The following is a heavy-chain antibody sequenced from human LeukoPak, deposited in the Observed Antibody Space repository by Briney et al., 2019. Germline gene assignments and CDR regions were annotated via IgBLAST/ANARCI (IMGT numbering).Heavy chain of an antibody. CDR2: ISGSGGST. J-gene: IGHJ1*01. D-gene: IGHD3-22*01. CDR1: GFTFSSYA. Sequence: GGSLRLSCAASGFTFSSYAMSWVRQAPGKGLEWVSAISGSGGSTDYADSVKGRFTISRDNSKNTLYLQMNSLRAEDTAVYYCAKGEEGYDSSGYYEYFQHWGQGTLVTVSS. CDR3: AKGEEGYDSSGYYEYFQH. V-gene: IGHV3-23*01.